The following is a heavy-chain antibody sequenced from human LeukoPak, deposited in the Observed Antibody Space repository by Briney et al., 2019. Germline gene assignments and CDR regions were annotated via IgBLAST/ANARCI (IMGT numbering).Heavy chain of an antibody. CDR1: GFTFSSYA. Sequence: GGSLRLSCAASGFTFSSYAMSWVRQAPGKGLEWVSAISGSGGSTYYADSVKGRFTISRDNSKNTLYLQMNSLRAEDTAVYYCARLHSGSYYGDAFDMWGQGTMVTVSS. J-gene: IGHJ3*02. V-gene: IGHV3-23*01. CDR3: ARLHSGSYYGDAFDM. CDR2: ISGSGGST. D-gene: IGHD3-10*01.